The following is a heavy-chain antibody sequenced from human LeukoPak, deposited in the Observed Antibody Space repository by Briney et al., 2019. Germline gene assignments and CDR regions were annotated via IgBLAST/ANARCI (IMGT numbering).Heavy chain of an antibody. J-gene: IGHJ4*02. D-gene: IGHD4-17*01. CDR1: GFTISSSY. V-gene: IGHV3-53*01. Sequence: PGGSLRLSCAASGFTISSSYMSWVRQAPGKGLEWVSVIYSGGSTYYADSVKGRFTISRDNSKNTLYLQMNSLRAEDTAVYYCARAEATATIYFDYWGQGTLVTVSS. CDR3: ARAEATATIYFDY. CDR2: IYSGGST.